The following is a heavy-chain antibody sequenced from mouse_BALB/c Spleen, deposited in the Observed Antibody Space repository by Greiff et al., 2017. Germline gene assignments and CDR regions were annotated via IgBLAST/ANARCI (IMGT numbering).Heavy chain of an antibody. V-gene: IGHV5-9-3*01. CDR2: ISSGGSYT. CDR3: ASTMITALAY. Sequence: EVQLQESGGVLVKPGGSLKLSCAASGFTLSSYAMSWVRQTPEKRLEWVATISSGGSYTYYPDSVKGRFTISRDNAKNTLYLQMSSLRSEDTAMYYCASTMITALAYGGQGTLVTVS. CDR1: GFTLSSYA. J-gene: IGHJ3*01. D-gene: IGHD2-4*01.